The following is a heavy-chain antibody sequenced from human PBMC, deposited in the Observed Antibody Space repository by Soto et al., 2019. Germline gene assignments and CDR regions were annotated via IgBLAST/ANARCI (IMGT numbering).Heavy chain of an antibody. CDR1: GGSISSYY. CDR2: IYYSGST. J-gene: IGHJ5*02. V-gene: IGHV4-59*01. CDR3: ARSPRKNWFDP. Sequence: SETLSLTCTVSGGSISSYYWSWIRQPPGKGLEWIGCIYYSGSTNYNPSLKSRVTISVDTSKNQFSLKLSSVTAADTAVYYCARSPRKNWFDPWGQGTLVTVSS.